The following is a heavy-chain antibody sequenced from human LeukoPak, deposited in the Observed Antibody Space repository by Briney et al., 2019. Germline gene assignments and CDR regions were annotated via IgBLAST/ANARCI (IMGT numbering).Heavy chain of an antibody. J-gene: IGHJ4*02. CDR1: GFTFSSYA. D-gene: IGHD6-13*01. CDR2: ISGSGGST. Sequence: GGSLRLSCVASGFTFSSYAMSWVRQAPGKGLEWVSAISGSGGSTYYADSVKGRFTISRDNSKNTLYLQMNSLRAEDTAVYYCARDEARWGAAADDYWGQGTLVTVSS. CDR3: ARDEARWGAAADDY. V-gene: IGHV3-23*01.